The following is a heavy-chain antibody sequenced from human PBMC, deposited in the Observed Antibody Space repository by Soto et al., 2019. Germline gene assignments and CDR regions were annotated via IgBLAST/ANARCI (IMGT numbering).Heavy chain of an antibody. Sequence: ESLSATCHVSVGSIDNSHSFWGWVRQPPGKGLEFIGSVYYSGCAYYNASLKSRVTVSVDTSKNQLSLRVNSVSAEDTGLYYRARDIFDNWGQGTLVTVSS. CDR1: VGSIDNSHSF. CDR2: VYYSGCA. CDR3: ARDIFDN. J-gene: IGHJ4*02. V-gene: IGHV4-39*02.